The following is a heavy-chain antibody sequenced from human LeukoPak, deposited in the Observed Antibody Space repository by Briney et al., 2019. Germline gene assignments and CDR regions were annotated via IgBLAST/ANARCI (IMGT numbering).Heavy chain of an antibody. CDR3: ARDPYSGSFVDY. V-gene: IGHV3-48*03. CDR2: ISSSGSTI. Sequence: PGGSLRLSCAASGFTFSSYEMNWVRQAPGKGLEWVSYISSSGSTIYYADSVKGRFTISRDNAKNSLYLQMNSLRAEDTAVYYCARDPYSGSFVDYWGQGTLVTVSS. J-gene: IGHJ4*02. D-gene: IGHD1-26*01. CDR1: GFTFSSYE.